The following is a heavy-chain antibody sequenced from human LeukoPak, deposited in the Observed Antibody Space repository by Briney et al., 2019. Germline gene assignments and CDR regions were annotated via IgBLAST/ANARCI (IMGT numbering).Heavy chain of an antibody. CDR2: IGAFNGNT. V-gene: IGHV1-18*01. D-gene: IGHD3-22*01. CDR1: GYIFDRYG. J-gene: IGHJ3*02. CDR3: ARDFLSYDGSESHFEDTFDI. Sequence: ASVKVSCKASGYIFDRYGISWVRQAPGQGLEWLGWIGAFNGNTNYAQNLQGRVTMTADTSTTTAYMELRSLSSDDTAVYYCARDFLSYDGSESHFEDTFDIWGQGTMVTVSS.